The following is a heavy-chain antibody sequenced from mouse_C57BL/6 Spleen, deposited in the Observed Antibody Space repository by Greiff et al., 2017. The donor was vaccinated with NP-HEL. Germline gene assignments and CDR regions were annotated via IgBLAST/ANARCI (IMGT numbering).Heavy chain of an antibody. CDR2: IYPRSGNT. D-gene: IGHD2-4*01. Sequence: QVQLQQSGAELARPGASVKLSCKASGYTFTSYGISWVKQRTGQGLEWIGEIYPRSGNTYYNEKFKGKATLTADTSSSTAYMELRSLTSEDSAVYFCARHLYDYDGYFDVWGTGTTVTVSS. V-gene: IGHV1-81*01. CDR3: ARHLYDYDGYFDV. J-gene: IGHJ1*03. CDR1: GYTFTSYG.